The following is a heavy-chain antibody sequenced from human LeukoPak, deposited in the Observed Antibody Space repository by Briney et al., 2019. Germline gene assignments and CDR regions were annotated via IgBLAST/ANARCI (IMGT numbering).Heavy chain of an antibody. CDR2: ISGGSGST. D-gene: IGHD4-23*01. Sequence: GGSLRLSCAASGFTFSSYAMSWVRPAPGKGLEWVSTISGGSGSTFFADSVKGRFTISRDNSKGTLYLQMNSLRAEDTAVYSCAKLGGNSNFYYYYMDVWGKGTTVTVSS. CDR1: GFTFSSYA. J-gene: IGHJ6*03. CDR3: AKLGGNSNFYYYYMDV. V-gene: IGHV3-23*01.